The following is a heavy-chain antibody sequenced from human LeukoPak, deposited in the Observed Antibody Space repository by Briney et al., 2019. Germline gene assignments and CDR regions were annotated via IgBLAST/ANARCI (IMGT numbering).Heavy chain of an antibody. Sequence: GGSLRLSCAASGFTFSDYYMSWIRQAPGKGLEWVSYISSSGSTIYYADSVKGRFTISRDNAKNSLYLQMNSLRAEDTAVYYCAKLASDYVWGTYRPFDLWGQGTLVTVSS. CDR2: ISSSGSTI. CDR3: AKLASDYVWGTYRPFDL. D-gene: IGHD3-16*02. V-gene: IGHV3-11*01. J-gene: IGHJ5*02. CDR1: GFTFSDYY.